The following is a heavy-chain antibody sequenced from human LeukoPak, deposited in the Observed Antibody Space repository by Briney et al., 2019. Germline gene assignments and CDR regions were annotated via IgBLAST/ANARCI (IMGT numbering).Heavy chain of an antibody. CDR1: GYTFTSYA. CDR3: ARSVTGKERRSFTYYFDY. J-gene: IGHJ4*02. Sequence: ASVKVSCKASGYTFTSYAMHWVRQAPGQRLEWMGWINAGNGNTKYSQEFQGRVTITRDTSASTAYMELSSLRSEDMAVYYCARSVTGKERRSFTYYFDYWGQGTLVTVSS. V-gene: IGHV1-3*03. CDR2: INAGNGNT. D-gene: IGHD1-1*01.